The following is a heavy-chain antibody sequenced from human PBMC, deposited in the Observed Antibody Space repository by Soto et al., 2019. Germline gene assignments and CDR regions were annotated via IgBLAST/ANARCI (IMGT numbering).Heavy chain of an antibody. V-gene: IGHV3-23*01. J-gene: IGHJ4*02. CDR1: GFTFITYA. CDR2: ISGSGGST. Sequence: EVQLLDSGGGWVQPGGSLRLSCAASGFTFITYAMSWVRQAPGKGLEWVSIISGSGGSTYYPDSVKGRFTISRDNPKNTLYLQMNSLRADDTAVYYCAKLPAAQSYFDFWGQGTLVTVSS. CDR3: AKLPAAQSYFDF. D-gene: IGHD2-2*01.